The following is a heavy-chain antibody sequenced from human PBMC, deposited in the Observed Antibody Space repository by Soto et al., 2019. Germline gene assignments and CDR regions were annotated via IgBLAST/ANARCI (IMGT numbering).Heavy chain of an antibody. CDR2: ISYDGSNK. V-gene: IGHV3-30*18. CDR3: AKDLAVTNYYYYYYGIDV. Sequence: QVQLVESGGGVVQPGRSLRLSCAASGFTFSSYGMHWVRQAPGKGLEWVAVISYDGSNKYYADFVKGRFTISRDNSKNTLYLQMNSLRAEDTAVYYCAKDLAVTNYYYYYYGIDVCGQGTTVTVSS. CDR1: GFTFSSYG. D-gene: IGHD2-21*02. J-gene: IGHJ6*02.